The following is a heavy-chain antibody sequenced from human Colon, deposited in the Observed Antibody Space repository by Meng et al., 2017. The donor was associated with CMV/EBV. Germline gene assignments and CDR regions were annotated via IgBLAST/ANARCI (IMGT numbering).Heavy chain of an antibody. V-gene: IGHV1-18*04. CDR3: VRDFRHRVGASAWFEP. CDR1: YG. J-gene: IGHJ5*02. D-gene: IGHD1-26*01. CDR2: INPYRGNT. Sequence: YGIRWGRQAPEQGLEWMGWINPYRGNTNYEREVQGRVTMTKDTSTTTAYMDLTRLKSDDTAMYYCVRDFRHRVGASAWFEPWGQGTLVTVSS.